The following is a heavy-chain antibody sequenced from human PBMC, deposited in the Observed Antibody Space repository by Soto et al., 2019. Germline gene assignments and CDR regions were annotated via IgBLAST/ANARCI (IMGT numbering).Heavy chain of an antibody. V-gene: IGHV4-59*08. Sequence: QVQLQESGPGLVKPSETLSLSCTVSGGSISSYYWSWFRQSPGKRMEWIGYVHHSWGSSYNPSLQSRVAISLATSTGQFSLKVTSVTATDTAVYYCARQGFGPLHGLVDVWGQGTTVTVSS. CDR2: VHHSWGS. CDR1: GGSISSYY. D-gene: IGHD3-10*01. J-gene: IGHJ6*02. CDR3: ARQGFGPLHGLVDV.